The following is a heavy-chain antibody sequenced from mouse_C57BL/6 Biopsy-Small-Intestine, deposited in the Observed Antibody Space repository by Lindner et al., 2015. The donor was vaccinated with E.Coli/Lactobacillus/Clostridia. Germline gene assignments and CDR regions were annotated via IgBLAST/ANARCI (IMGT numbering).Heavy chain of an antibody. CDR1: GYTFKTYG. Sequence: SVKVSCKTSGYTFKTYGISWVRQAPGQGLEWMGWISPYSGDTKYAEKIQGRVIMTTDTSTRTAYMELRSLRSDDTAIYFCARDGGSSVTKASAHWGQGTLVTVSS. J-gene: IGHJ4*01. CDR2: ISPYSGDT. D-gene: IGHD2-13*01. CDR3: ARDGGSSVTKASAH. V-gene: IGHV1S134*01.